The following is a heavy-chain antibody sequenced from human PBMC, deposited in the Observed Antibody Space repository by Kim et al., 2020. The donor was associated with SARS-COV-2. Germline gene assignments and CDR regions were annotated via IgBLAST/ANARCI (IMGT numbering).Heavy chain of an antibody. Sequence: SVKVSCKASGGTFSSYAISWVRQAPGQGLEWMGGIIPIFGTANYAQKFQGRVTITADESTSTAYMELSSLRSEDTAVYYCARGAAGTRHYYYGMDVWGQGTTVTVSS. V-gene: IGHV1-69*13. CDR2: IIPIFGTA. CDR3: ARGAAGTRHYYYGMDV. CDR1: GGTFSSYA. J-gene: IGHJ6*02. D-gene: IGHD6-13*01.